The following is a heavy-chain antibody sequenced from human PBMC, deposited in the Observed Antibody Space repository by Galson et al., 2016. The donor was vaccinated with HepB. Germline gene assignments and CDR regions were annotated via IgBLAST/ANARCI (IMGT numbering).Heavy chain of an antibody. V-gene: IGHV3-30*04. D-gene: IGHD1-26*01. J-gene: IGHJ4*02. CDR2: ISFDVSNK. CDR3: ARDRRVGPTPTSLNY. Sequence: SLRLSCAASGFTFSTYAIHWVSQAPGKGLEWVAVISFDVSNKYYEASVRGRFTISRDNSKNTLYLQMNSLRAEDTALYYCARDRRVGPTPTSLNYWGQGTLVTVSS. CDR1: GFTFSTYA.